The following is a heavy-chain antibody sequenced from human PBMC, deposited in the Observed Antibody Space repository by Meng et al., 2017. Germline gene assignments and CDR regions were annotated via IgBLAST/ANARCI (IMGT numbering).Heavy chain of an antibody. V-gene: IGHV3-66*02. CDR1: GFTVSSNY. CDR2: IYSGGST. D-gene: IGHD5-24*01. J-gene: IGHJ5*02. Sequence: EVPLVGSGGGLVKTGGSLGLSCASSGFTVSSNYVSWVRQAQGKGLEWVSVIYSGGSTYYADSVKGRFTISRDNSKNTLYLQMNSLRAEDTAVYYCARDRDGYNWFDPWGQGTLVTVSS. CDR3: ARDRDGYNWFDP.